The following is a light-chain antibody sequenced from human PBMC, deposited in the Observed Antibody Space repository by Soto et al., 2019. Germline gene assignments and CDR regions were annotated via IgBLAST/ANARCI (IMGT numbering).Light chain of an antibody. CDR2: DAS. CDR1: QSVSRY. Sequence: EIALTQSPATLSLSPGERATLSCRASQSVSRYLAWYQQKPGQAPRLLIYDASNRATGIPARFSGSGSGTDFTLTISSLEPEDFALYYCQQRGNWPSFAGGTKVEIK. J-gene: IGKJ4*01. V-gene: IGKV3-11*01. CDR3: QQRGNWPS.